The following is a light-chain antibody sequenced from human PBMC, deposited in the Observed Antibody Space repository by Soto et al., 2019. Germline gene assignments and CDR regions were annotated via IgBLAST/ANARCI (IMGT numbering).Light chain of an antibody. J-gene: IGLJ2*01. V-gene: IGLV2-14*01. CDR3: SSYTSSSTLV. CDR1: SSDVSTYNY. CDR2: EVT. Sequence: QSVLTQPASVSGSPGQSITISCTGTSSDVSTYNYVSWYQQHPGKAPKLMIYEVTNRPSGVSNRFSGSKSGNTASLTISGLQAEDEADYYCSSYTSSSTLVFGGGTKLTVL.